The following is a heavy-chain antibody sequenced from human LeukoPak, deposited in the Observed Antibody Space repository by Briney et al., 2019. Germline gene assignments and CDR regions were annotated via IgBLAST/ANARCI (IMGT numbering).Heavy chain of an antibody. J-gene: IGHJ4*02. CDR2: IYPSDSHT. CDR3: ARVVGAAPFDY. CDR1: GYSFTTFW. V-gene: IGHV5-51*01. D-gene: IGHD2-2*01. Sequence: GESLKISCKASGYSFTTFWIGWVRQMPGKGLEWMGIIYPSDSHTTYSPSFQGQVTISADKSINTAYLQWNSLQASDTAIYYCARVVGAAPFDYWGQGTLVTVSS.